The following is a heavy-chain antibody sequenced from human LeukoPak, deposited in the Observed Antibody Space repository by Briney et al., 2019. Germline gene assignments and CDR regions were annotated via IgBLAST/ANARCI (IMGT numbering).Heavy chain of an antibody. CDR1: GLTLRHSW. CDR3: ARVRGYTSYDY. Sequence: GGSLRLSCAAAGLTLRHSWMHWVRQAPGKGLEWVANINQDESHKYYVDSVEGRFTISRDTAKESVYLQLNSLRAEDTAVYFCARVRGYTSYDYWGQGVLVTVSS. V-gene: IGHV3-7*01. J-gene: IGHJ4*02. CDR2: INQDESHK. D-gene: IGHD3-22*01.